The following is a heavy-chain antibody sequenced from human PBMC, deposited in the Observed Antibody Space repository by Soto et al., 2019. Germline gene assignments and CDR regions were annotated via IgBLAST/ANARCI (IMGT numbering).Heavy chain of an antibody. D-gene: IGHD6-6*01. J-gene: IGHJ6*02. CDR3: ARRVYSSSSRRLDYYYYGMDV. V-gene: IGHV1-69*12. Sequence: QVQLVQSGAEVKKPGSSVKVSCKASGGTFSSYAISWVRQAPGQGLEWMGGIIPIFGPANYAQKFQGRVTITADESTSTAYMELSSLRSEDTAVYYCARRVYSSSSRRLDYYYYGMDVWGQGTTVTVSS. CDR1: GGTFSSYA. CDR2: IIPIFGPA.